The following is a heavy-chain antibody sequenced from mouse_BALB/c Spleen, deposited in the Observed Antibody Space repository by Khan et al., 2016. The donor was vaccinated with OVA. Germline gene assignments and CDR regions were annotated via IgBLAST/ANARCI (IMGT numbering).Heavy chain of an antibody. J-gene: IGHJ3*01. CDR1: GFTLSTYS. V-gene: IGHV5-6*01. CDR2: IGSGGDYT. D-gene: IGHD4-1*01. CDR3: ASHLTGSFAY. Sequence: VQLKESGGDLVKPEGSLKPSCPAPGFTLSTYSLSWVPQTPDKRLGWFATIGSGGDYTYYPASVRGGSPTSRDNAKNTLYLQMSSLKSEDTAMCYCASHLTGSFAYWGQGTLVTVSA.